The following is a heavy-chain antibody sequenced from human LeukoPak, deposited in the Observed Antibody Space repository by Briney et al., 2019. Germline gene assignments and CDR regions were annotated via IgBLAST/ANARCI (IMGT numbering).Heavy chain of an antibody. CDR2: IYSTGST. CDR1: GGSMNNYY. Sequence: PSETLSLTCTVSGGSMNNYYWSWFRQPPGKGLEWIGYIYSTGSTNYNPSLKSRVTISGDTSKNQFSLKLSSVTAADTAVYYCARQIEHPVSRYFGYWAREPWSPSPQ. CDR3: ARQIEHPVSRYFGY. D-gene: IGHD1-14*01. J-gene: IGHJ4*02. V-gene: IGHV4-59*08.